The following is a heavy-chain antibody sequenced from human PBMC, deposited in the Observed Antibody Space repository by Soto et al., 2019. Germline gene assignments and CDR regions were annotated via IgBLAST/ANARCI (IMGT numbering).Heavy chain of an antibody. CDR2: IYHSGST. V-gene: IGHV4-4*02. J-gene: IGHJ4*02. CDR3: ASRRDYDGSPY. D-gene: IGHD3-16*01. Sequence: QVELQESGPGLVMPSGTLSLTCFVSGGSISGSHWWTWVRQSPGQGLEWIGEIYHSGSTNYNPSLEGXVTISIDKSTNQFSLNLRSVSAADTAVYYCASRRDYDGSPYWGQGTLVTVSS. CDR1: GGSISGSHW.